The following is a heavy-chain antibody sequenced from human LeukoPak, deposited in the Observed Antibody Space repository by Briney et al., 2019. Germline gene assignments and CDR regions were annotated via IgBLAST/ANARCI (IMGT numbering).Heavy chain of an antibody. CDR1: GYSFASYW. CDR2: IYPGDSDT. D-gene: IGHD1-26*01. V-gene: IGHV5-51*01. Sequence: GASLKISCKGSGYSFASYWIGWVRQLPGKGLEWMGIIYPGDSDTTYSPSFQGQVTISADKSLSTAYLQWSSLKASDTAMYYCATGLWWDLYYWGQGTLVTVSS. CDR3: ATGLWWDLYY. J-gene: IGHJ4*02.